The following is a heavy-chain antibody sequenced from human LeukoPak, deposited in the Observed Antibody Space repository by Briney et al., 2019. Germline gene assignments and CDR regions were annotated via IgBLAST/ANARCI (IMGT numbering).Heavy chain of an antibody. D-gene: IGHD6-6*01. CDR1: GFTFSSYG. CDR3: AKDRTPYSSSSNALH. Sequence: GGSLRLSCAASGFTFSSYGMHWVRQAPGKGLEWVAVISYDGSNKYYADSVKGRFTISRDNSKNTLYLQMNSLRAEGTAVYYCAKDRTPYSSSSNALHWGQGTLVTVSS. V-gene: IGHV3-30*18. CDR2: ISYDGSNK. J-gene: IGHJ4*02.